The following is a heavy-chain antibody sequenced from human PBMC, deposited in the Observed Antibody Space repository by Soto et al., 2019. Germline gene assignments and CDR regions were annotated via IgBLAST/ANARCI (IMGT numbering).Heavy chain of an antibody. CDR2: INPNSGGT. D-gene: IGHD3-16*02. CDR1: GYTFTGYH. V-gene: IGHV1-2*02. J-gene: IGHJ4*02. CDR3: VKVWGSYRYFDY. Sequence: ASVKVSCKASGYTFTGYHMHWVRQAPGQGLEWMGWINPNSGGTNYAQKFQGRVTMTRDTSISTAYMELSRLRSDDTAVYYCVKVWGSYRYFDYWGQGTLVTVSS.